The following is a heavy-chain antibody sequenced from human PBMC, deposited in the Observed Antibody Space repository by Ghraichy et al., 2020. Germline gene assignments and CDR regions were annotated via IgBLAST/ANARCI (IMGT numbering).Heavy chain of an antibody. CDR1: GFTFSSYW. J-gene: IGHJ4*02. D-gene: IGHD6-6*01. CDR3: ARDPGSSQKWSPIDY. Sequence: GESLNISCAASGFTFSSYWMSWVRQAPGKGLEWVANIKQDGSEKYYVDSVKGRFTISRDNAKNSLYLQMNSLRAEDTAVYYCARDPGSSQKWSPIDYWGQGTLVTVSS. V-gene: IGHV3-7*03. CDR2: IKQDGSEK.